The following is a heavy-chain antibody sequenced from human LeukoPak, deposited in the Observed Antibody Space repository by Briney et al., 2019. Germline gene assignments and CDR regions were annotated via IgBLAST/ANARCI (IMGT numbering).Heavy chain of an antibody. CDR2: ISAYNGNT. CDR1: GYTFTSYG. Sequence: GASVKVSCKASGYTFTSYGISWVRQAPGQGLEWMGWISAYNGNTNYAQKLQGRVTMTTDTSTSTAYMELRSLRSDDTAVYYCARDFYGDSYDAFDIWGQGTMVTVSS. V-gene: IGHV1-18*01. J-gene: IGHJ3*02. D-gene: IGHD4-17*01. CDR3: ARDFYGDSYDAFDI.